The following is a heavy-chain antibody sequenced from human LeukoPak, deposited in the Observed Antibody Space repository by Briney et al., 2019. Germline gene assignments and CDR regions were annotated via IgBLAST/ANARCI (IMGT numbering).Heavy chain of an antibody. CDR1: GFTFSDYY. J-gene: IGHJ5*02. CDR3: ARGGNAWFDP. CDR2: ISTGGRTI. Sequence: PGGSLRLSCAASGFTFSDYYMSWVRQAPGKGPEWLSCISTGGRTIYDADSVKGRFTISRDDSKNTLYLQMNNLRAEDTALYYCARGGNAWFDPWGQGTQVTVSS. V-gene: IGHV3-11*01.